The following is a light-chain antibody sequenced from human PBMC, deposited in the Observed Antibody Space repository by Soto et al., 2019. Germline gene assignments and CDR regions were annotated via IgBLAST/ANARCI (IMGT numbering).Light chain of an antibody. CDR2: EVS. J-gene: IGLJ1*01. Sequence: QSVLTQPPSASGSPGQSVTISCTGTSSDVGDYNYVSWYQQHPGKSPKLMIYEVSKRPSGVPDRFSGSKSGNTASLTVSGLQAEDEDDYYCSSYSGSNNLVFGTGTKVTVL. CDR1: SSDVGDYNY. CDR3: SSYSGSNNLV. V-gene: IGLV2-8*01.